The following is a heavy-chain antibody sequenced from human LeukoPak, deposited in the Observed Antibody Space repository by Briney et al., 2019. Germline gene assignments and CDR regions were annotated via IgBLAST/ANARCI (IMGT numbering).Heavy chain of an antibody. Sequence: GTSLRLSCTPSGFTFSGYAMHWVRQAPGKGLGWVAVIWFDGSNTYYADSVKGRFTISRDNAKNSLYLQMNSLRAEDTAVYFCARDRTVAPVAILGYWGQGTLVTVSS. D-gene: IGHD2-2*02. CDR3: ARDRTVAPVAILGY. CDR1: GFTFSGYA. V-gene: IGHV3-33*01. J-gene: IGHJ4*02. CDR2: IWFDGSNT.